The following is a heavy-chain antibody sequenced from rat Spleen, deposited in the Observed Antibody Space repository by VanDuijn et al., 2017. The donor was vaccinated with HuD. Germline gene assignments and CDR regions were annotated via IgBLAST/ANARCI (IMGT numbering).Heavy chain of an antibody. J-gene: IGHJ2*01. CDR2: IPNSGGTI. D-gene: IGHD1-12*01. CDR1: GFTFKNYW. V-gene: IGHV5-31*01. Sequence: EVQLVESGGSLVQPGRSLKLSCVASGFTFKNYWMTWIRQAPGKGREWVASIPNSGGTIYYSDSVKGRFTISRDNAQNTLYLQMSSLRSKETATYYCTRGYAHYWGQGVMVTVSS. CDR3: TRGYAHY.